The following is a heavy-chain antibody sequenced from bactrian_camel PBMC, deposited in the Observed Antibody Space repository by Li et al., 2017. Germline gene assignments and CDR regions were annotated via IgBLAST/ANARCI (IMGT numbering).Heavy chain of an antibody. D-gene: IGHD3*01. Sequence: QLVESGGGSVQTGGSLKLSCVASGEGVYNSACMGWFRQAPGKNIEGVAVIDRMGDTIYADSVKGRFTVSKDNAENALYLHMTKLKPEDTAMYYCAADLGPVWVGYCQDGAYFGYWGQGTQVTVS. CDR2: IDRMGDT. CDR1: GEGVYNSAC. CDR3: AADLGPVWVGYCQDGAYFGY. J-gene: IGHJ6*01. V-gene: IGHV3S53*01.